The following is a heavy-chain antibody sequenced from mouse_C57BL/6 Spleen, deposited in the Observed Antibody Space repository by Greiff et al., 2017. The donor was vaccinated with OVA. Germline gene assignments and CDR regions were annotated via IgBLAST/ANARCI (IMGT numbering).Heavy chain of an antibody. V-gene: IGHV1-50*01. CDR1: GYTFTSYW. J-gene: IGHJ4*01. CDR3: ARRVETTALMDY. D-gene: IGHD1-2*01. Sequence: QVQLKQPGAELVKPGASVKLSCKASGYTFTSYWMQWVKQRPGQGLEWIGEIDPSASYTNYNQKFKGKATLTVDTSASTAYMQLSSLTSEDSAVYYCARRVETTALMDYWGQGTSVTVSS. CDR2: IDPSASYT.